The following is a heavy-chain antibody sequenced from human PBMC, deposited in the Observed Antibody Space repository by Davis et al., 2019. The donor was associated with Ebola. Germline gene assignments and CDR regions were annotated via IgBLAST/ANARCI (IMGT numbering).Heavy chain of an antibody. D-gene: IGHD3-22*01. V-gene: IGHV3-30*14. J-gene: IGHJ4*02. CDR1: GFTFSSYA. CDR3: AAHTYFYDSSGSDY. CDR2: ISYDGSNK. Sequence: GGSLRLSCAASGFTFSSYAMHWVRQAPGKGLEWVAVISYDGSNKYYADSVKGRFTISSDNSKNTLYLQMDSLRAEDTAVYYCAAHTYFYDSSGSDYWGQGTLVTVSS.